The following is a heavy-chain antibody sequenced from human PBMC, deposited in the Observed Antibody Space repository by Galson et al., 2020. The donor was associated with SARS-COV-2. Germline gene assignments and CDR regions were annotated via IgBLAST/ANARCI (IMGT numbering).Heavy chain of an antibody. Sequence: LSLTCAASGFTFSSYAMHWVRQAPGKGLEWVAVISYDGSNKYYADSVKGRFTISRDNSKNTLYLQMNSLRAEDTAVYYCARDLRGYMGPFDYWGQGTLVTVSS. V-gene: IGHV3-30*04. CDR1: GFTFSSYA. D-gene: IGHD6-13*01. CDR2: ISYDGSNK. J-gene: IGHJ4*02. CDR3: ARDLRGYMGPFDY.